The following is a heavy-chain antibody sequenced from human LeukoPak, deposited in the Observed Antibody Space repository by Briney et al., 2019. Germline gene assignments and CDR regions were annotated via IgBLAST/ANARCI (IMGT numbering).Heavy chain of an antibody. Sequence: PSETLSLTCTVSGGSISSGGYYWSWIRQHPGKGLEWIGYIYYSGSTNYNPSLKSRVTISVDTSKNQFSLKLSSVTAADTAVYYCARSGITMVRGGRLNWFDPWGQGTLVTVSS. J-gene: IGHJ5*02. V-gene: IGHV4-61*08. CDR2: IYYSGST. D-gene: IGHD3-10*01. CDR1: GGSISSGGYY. CDR3: ARSGITMVRGGRLNWFDP.